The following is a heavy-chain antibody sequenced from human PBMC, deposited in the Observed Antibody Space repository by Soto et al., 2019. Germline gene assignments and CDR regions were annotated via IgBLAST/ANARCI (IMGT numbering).Heavy chain of an antibody. J-gene: IGHJ6*02. V-gene: IGHV3-74*01. CDR2: INSDGSST. CDR1: GFTFSSYW. Sequence: EVQLVESGGGLVQPGGSLRLSCAASGFTFSSYWMHWVRQAPGKGLVWVSRINSDGSSTSYADSVKGRFTISRDNAKNTLYLAIDRLRAGDTAVYYCARLVHYYDSSGYNFYYYGMDVWGQGTTVTVSS. CDR3: ARLVHYYDSSGYNFYYYGMDV. D-gene: IGHD3-22*01.